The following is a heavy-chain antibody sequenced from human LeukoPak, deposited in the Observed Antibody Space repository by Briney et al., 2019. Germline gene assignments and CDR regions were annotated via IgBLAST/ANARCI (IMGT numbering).Heavy chain of an antibody. V-gene: IGHV1-69*13. J-gene: IGHJ4*02. CDR2: IIPIFGTA. CDR3: ARPALDYDILTGYRPYYFDY. Sequence: ASVKVSCKASGGTFSSYAISWVRQAPGQGLEWMGGIIPIFGTANYAQKFQGRVTITADESTSTAYMELSGLRSEDTAVYYCARPALDYDILTGYRPYYFDYWGQGTLVTVSS. CDR1: GGTFSSYA. D-gene: IGHD3-9*01.